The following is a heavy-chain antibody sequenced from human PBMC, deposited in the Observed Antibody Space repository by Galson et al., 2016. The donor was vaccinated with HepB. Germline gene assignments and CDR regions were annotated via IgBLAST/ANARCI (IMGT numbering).Heavy chain of an antibody. Sequence: SLRLSCAPSGFTFGDYAMSWFRQAPGKGLEWVGFIRSKAYGETTEYAASVKGRFTIARDDSKSIAYLQMNSLQTEDTAVYYCTRVYYDFWSCYSRYMDVWGKGTPVTVSS. CDR1: GFTFGDYA. J-gene: IGHJ6*03. D-gene: IGHD3-3*01. CDR2: IRSKAYGETT. V-gene: IGHV3-49*03. CDR3: TRVYYDFWSCYSRYMDV.